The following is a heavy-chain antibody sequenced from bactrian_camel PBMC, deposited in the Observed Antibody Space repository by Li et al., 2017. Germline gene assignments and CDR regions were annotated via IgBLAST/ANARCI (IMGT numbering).Heavy chain of an antibody. CDR2: MVKDGRTT. CDR1: GLTLSANF. CDR3: AVLGSSGWRW. V-gene: IGHV3-2*01. Sequence: VQLVESGGGLVQPGGSRRLSCAASGLTLSANFMSWVRQAPGKGLEWVSTMVKDGRTTYYRDSVKGRFTISRDNAKNSLYLQMRNLKSADTAVYYCAVLGSSGWRWWGQGTQVTVS. D-gene: IGHD6*01. J-gene: IGHJ4*01.